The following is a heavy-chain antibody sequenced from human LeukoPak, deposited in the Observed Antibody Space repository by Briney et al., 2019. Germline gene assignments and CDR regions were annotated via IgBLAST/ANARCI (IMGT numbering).Heavy chain of an antibody. CDR1: GDSINSLDL. CDR2: MYLSGTT. CDR3: ASLFDY. J-gene: IGHJ4*02. V-gene: IGHV4-4*02. Sequence: SETLSLTCTVSGDSINSLDLWSWVRQPPGKGLEWIGEMYLSGTTHSNPSVKSRVTISIDKSKNQFFLNLSSVTAADTAVYYCASLFDYWGQGTLVTVSS.